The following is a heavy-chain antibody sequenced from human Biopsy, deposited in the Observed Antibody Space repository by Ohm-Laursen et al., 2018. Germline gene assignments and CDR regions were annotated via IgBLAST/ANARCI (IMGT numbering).Heavy chain of an antibody. CDR1: GFSFDDYA. J-gene: IGHJ5*02. CDR3: AKKGMPVTDNNWFDP. D-gene: IGHD2-21*02. CDR2: ISASGGSA. Sequence: GSLRLSCAASGFSFDDYAMNWVRQAPGEGLEWVSLISASGGSAYYADSVKGRFTVSRDNSKNTVFLQMNSLRPEDTAAYYCAKKGMPVTDNNWFDPWGQGTLVTVSS. V-gene: IGHV3-23*01.